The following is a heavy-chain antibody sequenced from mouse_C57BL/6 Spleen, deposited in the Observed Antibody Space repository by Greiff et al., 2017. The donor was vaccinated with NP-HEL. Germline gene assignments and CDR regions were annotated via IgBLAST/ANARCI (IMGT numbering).Heavy chain of an antibody. CDR1: GYTFTGYW. D-gene: IGHD1-1*01. CDR3: ARSFATVVATGYYAMDY. CDR2: ILPGSGST. V-gene: IGHV1-9*01. J-gene: IGHJ4*01. Sequence: QVQLQQSGAELMKPGASVKLSCKATGYTFTGYWIEWVKQRPGHGLEWIGEILPGSGSTNYNEKFKGKATFTADTSSNTAYMQLSSLTTEDSAIYNCARSFATVVATGYYAMDYWGQGTSVTVSS.